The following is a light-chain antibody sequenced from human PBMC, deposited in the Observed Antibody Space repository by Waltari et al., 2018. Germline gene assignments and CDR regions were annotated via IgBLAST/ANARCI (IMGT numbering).Light chain of an antibody. Sequence: QSALTQPRSVSGSPGQSVTISCTGTSSDVGGYNYVSWYQQHPGKPPKLSLYDVSKRPAGVPDRFSGSKSGNTASLTISGLQAEDEADYYCCSYAGSYTWVFGGGTKLTVL. J-gene: IGLJ3*02. CDR2: DVS. CDR1: SSDVGGYNY. CDR3: CSYAGSYTWV. V-gene: IGLV2-11*01.